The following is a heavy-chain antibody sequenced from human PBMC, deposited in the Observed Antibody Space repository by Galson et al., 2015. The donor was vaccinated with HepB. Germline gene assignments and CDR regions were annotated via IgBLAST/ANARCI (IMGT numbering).Heavy chain of an antibody. CDR3: ARRAGDYEYCYGIDV. V-gene: IGHV4-39*01. D-gene: IGHD3-16*01. Sequence: LSLTCTVSGDSIISAIYYWDWIRQPPGKGLEWIGSIYYDGNFYYNPSLKSRLTTSVDTSKNQFPLKLSSVTAADSAVYFCARRAGDYEYCYGIDVGGQGTTVTVSS. J-gene: IGHJ6*02. CDR2: IYYDGNF. CDR1: GDSIISAIYY.